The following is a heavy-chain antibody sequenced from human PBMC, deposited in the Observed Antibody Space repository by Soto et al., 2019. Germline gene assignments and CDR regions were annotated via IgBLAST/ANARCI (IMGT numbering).Heavy chain of an antibody. CDR2: IWYDGSNK. CDR3: ARDLYSSGWYGGLYYYYYGMDV. J-gene: IGHJ6*02. D-gene: IGHD6-19*01. Sequence: QVQLVESGGGVVQPGRSLRLSCAASGFTFSSYGMHWVRQAPGKGLEWVAVIWYDGSNKYYADSVKGRFTISRDNSKNTLYLPMNSLRAEDTAVYYCARDLYSSGWYGGLYYYYYGMDVWGQGTTVTVSS. CDR1: GFTFSSYG. V-gene: IGHV3-33*01.